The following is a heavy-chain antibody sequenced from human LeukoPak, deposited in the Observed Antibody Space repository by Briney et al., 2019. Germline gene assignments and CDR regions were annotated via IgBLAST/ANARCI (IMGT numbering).Heavy chain of an antibody. Sequence: GGSLRLSSAASGFTFTDFYMTWIRQAPGKGLQWVAYISDSGTTVDYADSVKGRFSISRDNTENSLYLRMNSLRVEDTGFYYCARDVGADFWGQGTLVTVSP. CDR3: ARDVGADF. D-gene: IGHD1-26*01. V-gene: IGHV3-11*04. CDR2: ISDSGTTV. CDR1: GFTFTDFY. J-gene: IGHJ4*02.